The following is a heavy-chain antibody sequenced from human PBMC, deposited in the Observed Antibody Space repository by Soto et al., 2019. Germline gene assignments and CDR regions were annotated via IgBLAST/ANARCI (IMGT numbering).Heavy chain of an antibody. CDR1: GGSISGGGYT. V-gene: IGHV4-31*03. Sequence: QVQLQESGPGLVKPSQTLSLTCSVSGGSISGGGYTWSWIRQHPEKGLEWIGFIYDSGNPYYNPSLKSRVTMSVDTSKNQFSLKLSSVTAADAAVYYCARNRDCIGGSCYDYYMDVWGKGTTVTVSS. J-gene: IGHJ6*03. D-gene: IGHD2-15*01. CDR2: IYDSGNP. CDR3: ARNRDCIGGSCYDYYMDV.